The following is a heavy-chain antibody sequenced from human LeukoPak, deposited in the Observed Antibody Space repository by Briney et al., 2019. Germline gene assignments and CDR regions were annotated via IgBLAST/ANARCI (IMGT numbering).Heavy chain of an antibody. D-gene: IGHD6-6*01. J-gene: IGHJ4*02. CDR3: ARGRSIAAPTTLGY. Sequence: ASVKVSCKASGYTFTSYDINWVRQATGQGLEWVGWMNPNSGNTGYAQKFQGRVTITRNTSISTAYMELSSLRSEDTAVYYCARGRSIAAPTTLGYWGQGTLVTVSS. CDR1: GYTFTSYD. CDR2: MNPNSGNT. V-gene: IGHV1-8*03.